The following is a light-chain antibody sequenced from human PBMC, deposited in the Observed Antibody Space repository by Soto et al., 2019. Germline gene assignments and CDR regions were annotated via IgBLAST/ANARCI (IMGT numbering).Light chain of an antibody. CDR2: AAS. J-gene: IGKJ5*01. V-gene: IGKV3-20*01. Sequence: PGESATLSCRTSQSVSSNSLAWHQQKPGQAPRLLMYAASSRAAGIPDRFSGSGSGADFTLTISRLEPEDFAVYYCQQYGSSPPSSTFGQGTRLEI. CDR3: QQYGSSPPSST. CDR1: QSVSSNS.